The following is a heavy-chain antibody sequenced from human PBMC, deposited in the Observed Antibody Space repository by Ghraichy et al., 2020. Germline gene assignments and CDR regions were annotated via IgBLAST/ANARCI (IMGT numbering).Heavy chain of an antibody. J-gene: IGHJ4*02. Sequence: GGSLRLSCAASGFTFSSYAMAWVRQAPGRGLEWVSLISGSGGGGTYYTDSVRGRFSISRDNSKNTLYLQMNSLRAEDTAVYYCAKDQRARYNTGWYYFDYWGQGALVTVSS. CDR1: GFTFSSYA. V-gene: IGHV3-23*01. CDR2: ISGSGGGGT. D-gene: IGHD6-19*01. CDR3: AKDQRARYNTGWYYFDY.